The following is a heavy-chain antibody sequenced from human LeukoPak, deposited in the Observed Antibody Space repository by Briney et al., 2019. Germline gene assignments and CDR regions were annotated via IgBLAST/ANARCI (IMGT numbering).Heavy chain of an antibody. CDR1: GFTFSSYE. J-gene: IGHJ4*02. Sequence: GGSLRLSCAASGFTFSSYEMNWVRQAPGKGLEWVSYISSSGSTIYYADSVKGRFTISRDNAKNSLYLRMNSLRAEDTAVYYCASAPELARYYYDSSGYRFDYWGQGTLVTVSS. V-gene: IGHV3-48*03. CDR3: ASAPELARYYYDSSGYRFDY. D-gene: IGHD3-22*01. CDR2: ISSSGSTI.